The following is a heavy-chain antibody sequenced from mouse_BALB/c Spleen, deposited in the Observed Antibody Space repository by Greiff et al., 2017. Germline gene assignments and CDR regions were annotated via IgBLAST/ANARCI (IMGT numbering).Heavy chain of an antibody. CDR1: GFTFSSYG. CDR2: INSNGGST. Sequence: EVQLVESGGGLVQPGGSLKLSCAASGFTFSSYGMSWVRQTPDKRLELVATINSNGGSTYYPDSVKGRFTISRDNAKNTLYLQMSSLKSEDTAMYDCARDEGYGYWYFDVWGAGTTVTVSS. V-gene: IGHV5-6-3*01. CDR3: ARDEGYGYWYFDV. D-gene: IGHD3-1*01. J-gene: IGHJ1*01.